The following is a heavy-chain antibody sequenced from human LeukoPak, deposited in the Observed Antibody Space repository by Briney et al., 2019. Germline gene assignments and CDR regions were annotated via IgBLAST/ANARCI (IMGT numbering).Heavy chain of an antibody. CDR3: ARQSGLGYSYGSHFDY. V-gene: IGHV4-59*08. CDR1: GGSISSYY. J-gene: IGHJ4*02. Sequence: SEILSLTCTVSGGSISSYYWSWIRQPPGKGLEWIGYIYYSGSTNYNPSLKSRVTISVDTSKNQFSLKLSSVTAADTAVYYCARQSGLGYSYGSHFDYWGQGNLVTVSS. D-gene: IGHD5-18*01. CDR2: IYYSGST.